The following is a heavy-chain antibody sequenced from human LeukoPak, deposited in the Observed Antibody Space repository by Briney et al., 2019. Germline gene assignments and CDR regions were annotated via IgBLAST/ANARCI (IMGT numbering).Heavy chain of an antibody. J-gene: IGHJ4*02. Sequence: SQTLSLTRAVSGGSISSGGYSWSWIRQPPGKGLEWIGYIYHSGSTYYNPSLKSRATISVDRSKNQFSLKLSSVTAADTAVYYCARGVYSGYDFGFDYLGQGTLVTVSS. CDR2: IYHSGST. V-gene: IGHV4-30-2*01. CDR3: ARGVYSGYDFGFDY. CDR1: GGSISSGGYS. D-gene: IGHD5-12*01.